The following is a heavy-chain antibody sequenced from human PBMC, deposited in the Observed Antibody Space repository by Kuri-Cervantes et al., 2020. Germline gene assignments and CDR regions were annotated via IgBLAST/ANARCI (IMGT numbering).Heavy chain of an antibody. CDR3: ARTMGHYYFDSSGYYYYYYMDV. CDR2: IYWDDDK. V-gene: IGHV2-5*02. Sequence: SGPTLVKPTQTLTLTCSFSGFSLTTSGVGVGWIRQPPGKALEWLALIYWDDDKRYSPSLSSRLTITKDTSKNQVVLTMTNMDPVDTATYYCARTMGHYYFDSSGYYYYYYMDVRGEGTTVTVSS. D-gene: IGHD3-22*01. J-gene: IGHJ6*03. CDR1: GFSLTTSGVG.